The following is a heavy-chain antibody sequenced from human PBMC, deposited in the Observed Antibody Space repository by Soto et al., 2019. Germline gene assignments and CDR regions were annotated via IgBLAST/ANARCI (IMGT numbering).Heavy chain of an antibody. V-gene: IGHV1-46*01. J-gene: IGHJ4*02. D-gene: IGHD3-10*01. CDR3: ARDLSRGDFGRFDY. CDR2: INPNGGST. CDR1: ADTFTSYY. Sequence: ASVKVSCKAPADTFTSYYIHWVRQAPGHGLEWMGIINPNGGSTRFAQTFQGRITMTTDTSTSTVYMELSSLRSEDTAVYYCARDLSRGDFGRFDYWGQGTLVTVSS.